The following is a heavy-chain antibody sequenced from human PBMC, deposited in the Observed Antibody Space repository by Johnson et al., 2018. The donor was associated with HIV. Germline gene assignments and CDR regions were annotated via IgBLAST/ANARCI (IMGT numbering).Heavy chain of an antibody. CDR2: IRYDGSNT. V-gene: IGHV3-30*02. CDR1: GFTFSNFA. CDR3: ARDASGYEEWAFDI. Sequence: QVQLVESGGTVVQPGRSLRLSCAVSGFTFSNFAMHWVRQAPGKGLEWVAFIRYDGSNTYYADSVKGRLTISRDNSKNTLYLQMNSLRAEDTAVYYCARDASGYEEWAFDIWGQGTMVTVSS. D-gene: IGHD5-12*01. J-gene: IGHJ3*02.